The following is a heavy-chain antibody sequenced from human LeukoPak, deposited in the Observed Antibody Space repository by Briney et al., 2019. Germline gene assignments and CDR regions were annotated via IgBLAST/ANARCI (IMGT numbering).Heavy chain of an antibody. V-gene: IGHV3-15*01. CDR1: GFTFRNAW. Sequence: GGSLRLSCATSGFTFRNAWMSWVRQAPGKGLEWVGRIKSKHDGGTTDFAAPVKGRLSISRDDSENTLYLQMNSLITGDTAVYYCTTAPASLDYWGQGTLVTVSS. CDR3: TTAPASLDY. J-gene: IGHJ4*02. CDR2: IKSKHDGGTT.